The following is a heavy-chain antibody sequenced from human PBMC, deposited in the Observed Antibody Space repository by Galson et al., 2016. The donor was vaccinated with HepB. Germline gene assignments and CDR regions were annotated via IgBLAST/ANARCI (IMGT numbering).Heavy chain of an antibody. CDR3: VRESYDSEFDSYWYFDL. CDR2: VYHTGTT. V-gene: IGHV4-31*03. Sequence: LSLTCSLSGGSIDGGGYYWTWIRQFPGKGLEWIGYVYHTGTTFYNPSLESRVTMSVDTSKIHFSLNLTSVSAADTAIYYCVRESYDSEFDSYWYFDLWGRGTLVTVSS. J-gene: IGHJ2*01. D-gene: IGHD3-22*01. CDR1: GGSIDGGGYY.